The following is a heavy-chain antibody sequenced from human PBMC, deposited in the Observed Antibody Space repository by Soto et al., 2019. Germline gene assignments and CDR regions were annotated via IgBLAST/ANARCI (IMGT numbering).Heavy chain of an antibody. D-gene: IGHD2-15*01. CDR2: IYPGDSDT. CDR1: GYSFTSYW. Sequence: LGESLKITCKGSGYSFTSYWIGWVRQMPGKGLEWMGIIYPGDSDTRYSPSFQGQVTISADKSISTAYLQWSRLKASDTAMYYCARSERLGYCRGGSCWDAFDIWGQGTMVNVSS. CDR3: ARSERLGYCRGGSCWDAFDI. V-gene: IGHV5-51*01. J-gene: IGHJ3*02.